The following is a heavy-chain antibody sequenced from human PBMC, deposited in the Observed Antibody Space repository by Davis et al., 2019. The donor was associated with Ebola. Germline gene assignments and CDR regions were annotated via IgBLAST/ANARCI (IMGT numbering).Heavy chain of an antibody. V-gene: IGHV3-23*01. CDR2: ISGSGDRT. J-gene: IGHJ4*02. CDR3: ATGRVPAAMLGLDY. CDR1: GFAFRTYA. D-gene: IGHD2-2*01. Sequence: GESLKISCLASGFAFRTYAINWVRQAPEKGLEWVSSISGSGDRTHYADSVEGRFTISRDNAKNSLYLQMDTLRADDTAVYYCATGRVPAAMLGLDYWGQGTLVTVSS.